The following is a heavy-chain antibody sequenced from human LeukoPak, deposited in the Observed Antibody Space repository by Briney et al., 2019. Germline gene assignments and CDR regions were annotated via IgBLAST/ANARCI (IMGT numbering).Heavy chain of an antibody. CDR3: AREDYYDSSGYPGGFDY. J-gene: IGHJ4*02. CDR2: INHSGST. Sequence: PSETLSLTCAVYGGSFSGYYWSWIRQPPGKGLEWIGEINHSGSTNYNPSLKSRVTMSVDTSKNQFSLKLSSVTAADTAVYYCAREDYYDSSGYPGGFDYWGQGTLVTVSS. D-gene: IGHD3-22*01. V-gene: IGHV4-34*01. CDR1: GGSFSGYY.